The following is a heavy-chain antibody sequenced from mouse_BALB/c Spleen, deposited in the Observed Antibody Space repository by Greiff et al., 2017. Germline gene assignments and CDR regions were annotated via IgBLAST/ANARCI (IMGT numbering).Heavy chain of an antibody. CDR1: GYTFTSYW. CDR3: TRRVEGAWFAY. Sequence: KQPGSELVRPGASVKLSCKASGYTFTSYWMHWVKQRPGQGLEWIGNIYPGSGSTNYDEKFKSKATLTVDTSSSTAYMQLSSLTSEDSAVYYCTRRVEGAWFAYWGQGTLVTVSA. D-gene: IGHD1-1*01. V-gene: IGHV1S22*01. CDR2: IYPGSGST. J-gene: IGHJ3*01.